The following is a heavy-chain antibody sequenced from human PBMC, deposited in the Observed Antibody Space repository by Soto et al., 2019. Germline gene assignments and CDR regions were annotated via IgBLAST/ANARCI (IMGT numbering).Heavy chain of an antibody. J-gene: IGHJ6*02. CDR2: FLYSGNT. CDR3: AGAGPGHLYGLDV. CDR1: GGSISSSNYY. Sequence: QLQLQESGPRLVKLSETLSLTCTVSGGSISSSNYYWAWIRQPPGKGLEWIGSFLYSGNTYYNPSPKSRVTVPVEEAKNQFSLKVTPVTAGDTALDYFAGAGPGHLYGLDVWGPGTTVPVSS. V-gene: IGHV4-39*01.